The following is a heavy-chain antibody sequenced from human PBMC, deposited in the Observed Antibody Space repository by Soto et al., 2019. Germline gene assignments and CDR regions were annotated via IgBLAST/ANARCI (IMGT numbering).Heavy chain of an antibody. CDR1: GYTFKSYG. CDR2: ISAYNVYT. V-gene: IGHV1-18*01. Sequence: QVQLVQSGAEVKKPGASVKVSCKASGYTFKSYGITWIRQAPAQGLEWMGWISAYNVYTNYAHKVQGRVTMTTDTSTSTDYMEVGSLRADDTAVYYCARAGRAGPTSWDYWGQGTLVTVSS. J-gene: IGHJ4*02. D-gene: IGHD1-7*01. CDR3: ARAGRAGPTSWDY.